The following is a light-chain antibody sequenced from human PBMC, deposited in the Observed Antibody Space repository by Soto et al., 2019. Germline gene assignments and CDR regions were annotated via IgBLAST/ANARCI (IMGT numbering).Light chain of an antibody. Sequence: DIQMTQSPSTLSASVGDRVTITCRASQSISSWLAWYQQKPGKAPKLLIYDASSLESGVPARFSGSGSGTEFTLTISSLQPDDFATYYCQQYNSYWWTLGQGTKVEIK. J-gene: IGKJ1*01. CDR3: QQYNSYWWT. CDR1: QSISSW. V-gene: IGKV1-5*01. CDR2: DAS.